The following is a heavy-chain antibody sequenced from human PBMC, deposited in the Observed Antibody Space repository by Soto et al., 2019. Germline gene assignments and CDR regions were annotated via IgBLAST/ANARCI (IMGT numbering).Heavy chain of an antibody. CDR3: ARRRDSSSWYRGGWFDP. Sequence: SETLSLTCTVSGGSISSYYWSWIRQPPGKGLEWIGSIYYSGSTYYNPSLKSRVTISVDTSKNQFSLKLSSVTAADTAVYYCARRRDSSSWYRGGWFDPWGQGTLVTVSS. CDR2: IYYSGST. V-gene: IGHV4-59*05. CDR1: GGSISSYY. J-gene: IGHJ5*02. D-gene: IGHD6-13*01.